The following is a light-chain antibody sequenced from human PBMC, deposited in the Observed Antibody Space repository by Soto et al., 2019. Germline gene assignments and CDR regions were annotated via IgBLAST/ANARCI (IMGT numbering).Light chain of an antibody. CDR2: GAS. V-gene: IGKV3-20*01. CDR3: QHYGSSPWT. Sequence: EIVLTQSPGTLSLSPGERATLSCRASQSVSSSYLAWYQQKPGQAPRLLIYGASSRATGIPDRFSGSGSGTDFNLTISRLEPEDLAVYYCQHYGSSPWTFGQGTKVEIK. CDR1: QSVSSSY. J-gene: IGKJ1*01.